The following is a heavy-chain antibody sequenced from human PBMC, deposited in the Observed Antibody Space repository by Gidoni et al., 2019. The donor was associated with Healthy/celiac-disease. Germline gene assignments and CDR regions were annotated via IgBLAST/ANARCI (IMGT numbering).Heavy chain of an antibody. CDR3: ARGQRYCDWLVDY. CDR2: SMSRSSTI. D-gene: IGHD3-9*01. J-gene: IGHJ4*02. V-gene: IGHV3-48*01. Sequence: VQLVVSGGGLVPPGASLTLSCAASGFAFSSYSMNWARQAPGKGLEWVSYSMSRSSTIYYADSVKGRFTISRDNAKNSLYLQMNSLRSEDTAVYYCARGQRYCDWLVDYWGQGTLVTVSS. CDR1: GFAFSSYS.